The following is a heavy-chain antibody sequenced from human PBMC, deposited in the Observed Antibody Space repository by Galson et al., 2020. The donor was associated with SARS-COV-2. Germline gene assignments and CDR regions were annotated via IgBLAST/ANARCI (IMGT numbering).Heavy chain of an antibody. J-gene: IGHJ4*02. V-gene: IGHV3-9*01. CDR3: AKDAGYYFDY. Sequence: GGSLRLSCVASGFTFDAYAMQWVRQPPGKGLEWVSGLSWNSGTIVYADSVKGRFTISRDNAKNSLYLQMNSLRPEDTALYYCAKDAGYYFDYWGQGTLVAVSS. CDR1: GFTFDAYA. CDR2: LSWNSGTI.